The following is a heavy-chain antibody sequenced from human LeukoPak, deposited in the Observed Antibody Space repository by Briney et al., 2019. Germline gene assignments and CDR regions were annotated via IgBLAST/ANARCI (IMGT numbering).Heavy chain of an antibody. CDR3: ARPATQLEHDY. CDR1: GYSISSGYY. CDR2: IYHSGST. Sequence: SETLSLTCTVSGYSISSGYYWGWIRQPPGKGLEWIGSIYHSGSTNYNPSLKSRVTISVDTSKNQFSLKLSSVTAADTAVYYCARPATQLEHDYWGQGTLVTVSS. V-gene: IGHV4-38-2*02. D-gene: IGHD1/OR15-1a*01. J-gene: IGHJ4*02.